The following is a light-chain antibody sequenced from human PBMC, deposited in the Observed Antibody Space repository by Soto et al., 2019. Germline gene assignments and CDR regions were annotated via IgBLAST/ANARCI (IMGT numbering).Light chain of an antibody. J-gene: IGKJ2*01. CDR1: QSIGSSY. CDR3: QQYGSSPPYT. CDR2: GAS. Sequence: EIELTQSPGTLSLSPGERATLSCRASQSIGSSYLAWYQQKPGQAPRLLIYGASSRATGIPDKFSGSGSGTDFTITISSLEPEDFAVYYCQQYGSSPPYTFGQGTKLEIK. V-gene: IGKV3-20*01.